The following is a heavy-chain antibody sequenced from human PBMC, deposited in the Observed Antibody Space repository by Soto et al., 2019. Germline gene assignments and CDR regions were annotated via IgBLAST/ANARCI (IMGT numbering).Heavy chain of an antibody. CDR3: ARARLAYCGGDCYWIFDY. D-gene: IGHD2-21*02. J-gene: IGHJ4*02. CDR2: ISAINGNT. V-gene: IGHV1-18*01. Sequence: ASVKVSCKASGGTFSSYTISWVRQAPGQGLEWMGWISAINGNTNYAQKLQGRVTMTTDTSTSTAYMELRSLRSDDTAVYYCARARLAYCGGDCYWIFDYWGQGTLVTVSS. CDR1: GGTFSSYT.